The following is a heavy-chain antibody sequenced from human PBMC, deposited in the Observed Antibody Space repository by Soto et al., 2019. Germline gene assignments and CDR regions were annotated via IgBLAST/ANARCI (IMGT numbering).Heavy chain of an antibody. V-gene: IGHV1-69*06. CDR3: RLTYDTSGSGLDY. CDR2: VIPILGTS. J-gene: IGHJ4*02. D-gene: IGHD3-22*01. CDR1: GATFSNYV. Sequence: QVQLVQSGAEVKKPGSSVRVSCKASGATFSNYVISWVRQAPGQGLEWMGEVIPILGTSSHAQNFQDRVTITADKSTSTAYMELSSLRSEDTASNYCRLTYDTSGSGLDYWGQGTLVTVSS.